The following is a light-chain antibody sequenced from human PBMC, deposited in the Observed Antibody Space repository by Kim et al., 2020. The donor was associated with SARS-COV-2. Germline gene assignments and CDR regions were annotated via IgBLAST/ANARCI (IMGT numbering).Light chain of an antibody. CDR2: HVT. J-gene: IGLJ1*01. CDR3: ASYTTSSLYV. CDR1: TSDVGAYSY. Sequence: QSALTQPASVSGSPGQSITLTCTGTTSDVGAYSYVSWYQHHPGEAPKLIIYHVTLRASGISSRFSGSKSGNAASLTISGLQSEDEADYYCASYTTSSLYVFGSGTKVTVL. V-gene: IGLV2-14*03.